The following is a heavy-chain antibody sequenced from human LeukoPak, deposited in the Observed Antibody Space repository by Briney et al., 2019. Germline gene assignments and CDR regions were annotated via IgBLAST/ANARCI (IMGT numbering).Heavy chain of an antibody. CDR3: ASLGYCSSTSCYAYYYYYGMDV. CDR2: ISAYNGNT. D-gene: IGHD2-2*01. J-gene: IGHJ6*02. Sequence: GASVTVSYKPSGYTFTSYVISWVGQAPGQGLEGMGWISAYNGNTNYAQKLQGRVTMATDTSTSTADMELRSLKSDDTAVYYCASLGYCSSTSCYAYYYYYGMDVWGQGTTVTVSS. V-gene: IGHV1-18*01. CDR1: GYTFTSYV.